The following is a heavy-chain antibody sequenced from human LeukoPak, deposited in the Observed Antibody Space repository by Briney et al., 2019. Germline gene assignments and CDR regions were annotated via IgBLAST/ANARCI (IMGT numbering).Heavy chain of an antibody. CDR1: GFTFSSYA. CDR3: AKNSGEYYVYRYMDD. CDR2: IISSGGNT. V-gene: IGHV3-23*01. J-gene: IGHJ6*03. D-gene: IGHD2/OR15-2a*01. Sequence: GGSLRLSCAASGFTFSSYAMSWVRQAPGKGLEWVSVIISSGGNTYHADSVKGRFTISRGNSKNTLYLQMNSLRAEDTAVYCCAKNSGEYYVYRYMDDWGKGTTVTVSS.